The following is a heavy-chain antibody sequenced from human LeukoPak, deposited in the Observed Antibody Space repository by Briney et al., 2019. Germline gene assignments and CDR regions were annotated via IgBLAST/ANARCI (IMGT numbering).Heavy chain of an antibody. Sequence: PGGSLRLSCAASGFTFSDYGMHWVRQAPGKGLEWVAFIRDDGSNKYYADSVKGRFTISRDNSKNTLYLQMNSLKTEDTAVYYCTTDSNWGFFDWGQGTLVTVSS. CDR1: GFTFSDYG. CDR3: TTDSNWGFFD. J-gene: IGHJ4*02. CDR2: IRDDGSNK. D-gene: IGHD7-27*01. V-gene: IGHV3-30*02.